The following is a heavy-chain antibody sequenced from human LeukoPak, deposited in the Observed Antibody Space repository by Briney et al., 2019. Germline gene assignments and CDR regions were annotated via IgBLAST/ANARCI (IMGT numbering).Heavy chain of an antibody. CDR1: GFTFSTYT. Sequence: PGGSLRLSCAASGFTFSTYTMNWVRQAPGKGLEWVSSISSSSSYIYYADSVKGRFTISRDNAKNSVYLQMNSLRAEDTAVYFRARDHSGWYNYYFDSWGQGTLVTVSS. D-gene: IGHD6-19*01. J-gene: IGHJ4*02. CDR2: ISSSSSYI. V-gene: IGHV3-21*01. CDR3: ARDHSGWYNYYFDS.